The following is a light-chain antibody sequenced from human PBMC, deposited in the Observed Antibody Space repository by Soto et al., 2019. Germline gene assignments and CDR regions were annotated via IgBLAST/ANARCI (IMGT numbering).Light chain of an antibody. Sequence: EIVMTQSPATLSVSPGERATLSCRASQSVSSNLAWYQQKPGLAPRLLMYETSRRATGIPARFSGSGSGTDFTLTISRLEPEDFAVYYCQQYGSSGTFGQGTKVDIK. CDR3: QQYGSSGT. CDR1: QSVSSN. CDR2: ETS. J-gene: IGKJ1*01. V-gene: IGKV3D-20*01.